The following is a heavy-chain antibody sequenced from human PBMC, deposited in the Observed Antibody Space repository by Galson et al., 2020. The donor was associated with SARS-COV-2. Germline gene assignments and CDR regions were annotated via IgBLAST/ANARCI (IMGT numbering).Heavy chain of an antibody. J-gene: IGHJ6*02. CDR2: ISYDGSNK. CDR1: GFTFSSYG. D-gene: IGHD3-9*01. V-gene: IGHV3-30*18. CDR3: AKDLEYYDILTGYFPVNTDYYYGMDV. Sequence: GGSLRLSCAASGFTFSSYGMHWVRQAPGKGLEWVAVISYDGSNKYYADSVKGRFTISRDNSKNTLYLQMNSLRAEDTAVYYCAKDLEYYDILTGYFPVNTDYYYGMDVWGQGTTVTVSS.